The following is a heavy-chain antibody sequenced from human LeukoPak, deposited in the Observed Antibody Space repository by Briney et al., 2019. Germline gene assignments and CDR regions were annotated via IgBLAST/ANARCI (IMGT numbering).Heavy chain of an antibody. D-gene: IGHD2-21*02. CDR3: ARHYCGGDCYPLGPNWFDP. V-gene: IGHV4-39*01. Sequence: SETLSLTCTVSGGSISSSSYYWGWIRQPPGKGLEWIGSIYDSGSTYYNPSLKGRVTISVNTSKNQFSLKLSSVTAADTAVYYCARHYCGGDCYPLGPNWFDPWGQGTLVTVSS. J-gene: IGHJ5*02. CDR1: GGSISSSSYY. CDR2: IYDSGST.